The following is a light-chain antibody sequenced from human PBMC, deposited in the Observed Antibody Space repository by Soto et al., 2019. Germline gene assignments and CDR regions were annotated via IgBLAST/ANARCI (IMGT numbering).Light chain of an antibody. V-gene: IGKV3-15*01. Sequence: EIVMTQSPATLSVSPGGRATLSCRASQSVSSTLAWYQQKPGQAPRLLIYGASTRATGFPARFSGSGSGTEFTLTISSLQSEDFAVYYCQQYKNWPLTFGLGTRVEI. CDR2: GAS. J-gene: IGKJ4*01. CDR3: QQYKNWPLT. CDR1: QSVSST.